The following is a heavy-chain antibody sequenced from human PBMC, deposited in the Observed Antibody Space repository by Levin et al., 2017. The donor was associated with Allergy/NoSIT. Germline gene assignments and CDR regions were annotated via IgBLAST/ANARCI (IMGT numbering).Heavy chain of an antibody. Sequence: LSLSCAASGFTFTSYVMHWVRQTPGKGLEWVAAISYDGSKIYYPDSVKGRFTISIDISKNTVYLQMNSLRAEDTAVYYCTGEPGYGAYDRWGQGTRVTVSS. CDR2: ISYDGSKI. V-gene: IGHV3-30*04. CDR3: TGEPGYGAYDR. D-gene: IGHD5-12*01. CDR1: GFTFTSYV. J-gene: IGHJ5*02.